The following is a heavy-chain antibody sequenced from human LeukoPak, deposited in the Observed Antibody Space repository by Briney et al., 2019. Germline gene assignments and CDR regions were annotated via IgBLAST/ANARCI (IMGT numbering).Heavy chain of an antibody. CDR1: GFTFSSYA. CDR3: AKDFQWLVPRGPDY. Sequence: GGSLRLSCAASGFTFSSYAMSWVRQAPGKGLEWVSAISGSDGNTYYADSVKGRFTISRDNSKNTLYLQMNSLRAEDTAVYYCAKDFQWLVPRGPDYWGQGTLVTVSS. D-gene: IGHD6-19*01. J-gene: IGHJ4*02. CDR2: ISGSDGNT. V-gene: IGHV3-23*01.